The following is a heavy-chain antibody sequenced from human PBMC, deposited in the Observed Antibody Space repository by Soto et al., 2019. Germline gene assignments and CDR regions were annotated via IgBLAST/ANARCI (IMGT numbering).Heavy chain of an antibody. CDR1: GFTLNTYS. J-gene: IGHJ3*01. CDR2: ISSTSGTL. V-gene: IGHV3-48*02. CDR3: ARGIREGNYAAFDL. D-gene: IGHD4-4*01. Sequence: GGSLRLSCAASGFTLNTYSMNWVRQVPGKGLEWVSYISSTSGTLYYADSVKGRFTISRDNAQNSLFLQMNSLRDEDTAVYYCARGIREGNYAAFDLWGQGTMVNVSS.